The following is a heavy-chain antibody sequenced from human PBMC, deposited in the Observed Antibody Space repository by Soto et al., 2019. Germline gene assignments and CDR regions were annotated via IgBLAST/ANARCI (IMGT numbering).Heavy chain of an antibody. Sequence: QVQLVESGGGEVQPGRSLTISCAASGFTFSTYGMHWVRQTPGKGLEWVAVISYDGTNKFYSDSVKGRFTISRDNFKNTLTLQMNSLRADDTAVYSCAKDLQSYGDYAYYCYGMDVWGLGSRFTVSS. V-gene: IGHV3-30*18. CDR2: ISYDGTNK. J-gene: IGHJ6*02. CDR3: AKDLQSYGDYAYYCYGMDV. CDR1: GFTFSTYG. D-gene: IGHD4-17*01.